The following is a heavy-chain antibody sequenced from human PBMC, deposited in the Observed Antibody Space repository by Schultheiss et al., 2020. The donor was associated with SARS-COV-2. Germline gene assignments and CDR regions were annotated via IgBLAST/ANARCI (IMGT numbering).Heavy chain of an antibody. CDR1: GFTFSSYG. V-gene: IGHV3-21*01. D-gene: IGHD2-15*01. J-gene: IGHJ3*02. CDR3: ARDDKLLGDAFDI. CDR2: ISYRGDT. Sequence: GGSLRLSCAASGFTFSSYGMHWVRQAPGKGLEWVSTISYRGDTFYGDSVKGRFTISRDNAKNSLYLQMSSLRVEDTAVYYCARDDKLLGDAFDIWGQGTMVTVSS.